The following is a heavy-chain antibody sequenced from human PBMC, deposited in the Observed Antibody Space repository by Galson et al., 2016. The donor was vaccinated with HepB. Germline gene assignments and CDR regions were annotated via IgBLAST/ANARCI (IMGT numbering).Heavy chain of an antibody. CDR1: GFTFSNAW. Sequence: SLRLSCAASGFTFSNAWMSWVRQAPGKGLEWVGRIKSKTDGGTTDYAAPVKGRFTISRDDSKNTPYLQMNSLKTEDTAVYYCTSLSYDFWSAYYYCDYWGQGTQVTVSS. D-gene: IGHD3-3*01. CDR2: IKSKTDGGTT. CDR3: TSLSYDFWSAYYYCDY. V-gene: IGHV3-15*01. J-gene: IGHJ4*02.